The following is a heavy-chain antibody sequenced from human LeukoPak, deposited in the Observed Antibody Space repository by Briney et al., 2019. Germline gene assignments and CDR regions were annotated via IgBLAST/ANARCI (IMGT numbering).Heavy chain of an antibody. CDR3: AAWGDGGND. CDR1: GFTFSHYW. J-gene: IGHJ4*02. V-gene: IGHV3-7*05. D-gene: IGHD1-1*01. Sequence: PGGSLRLSCAASGFTFSHYWMNWIRQAPGIWLEWVANINPDGSYKRYVDSAKDRFVVSRDNAKNSLYLQMSGLRVEDTAVYYCAAWGDGGNDWGQGTLVTVSS. CDR2: INPDGSYK.